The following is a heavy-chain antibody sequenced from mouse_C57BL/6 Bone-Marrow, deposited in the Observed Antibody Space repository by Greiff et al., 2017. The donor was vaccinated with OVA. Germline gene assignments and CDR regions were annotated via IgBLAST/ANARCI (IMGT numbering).Heavy chain of an antibody. CDR2: ITHSGET. CDR3: AGARTGTIAY. J-gene: IGHJ3*01. Sequence: VHLVESGPGLVKPSQSLFLTCSITGFPITSGYYWIWIRQSPGKPLEWMGYITHSGETFYNPSLQSPISITRETSKNQFFLQLNSVTTEDTAMYYCAGARTGTIAYWGQGTLVTVSA. CDR1: GFPITSGYY. D-gene: IGHD4-1*01. V-gene: IGHV12-3*01.